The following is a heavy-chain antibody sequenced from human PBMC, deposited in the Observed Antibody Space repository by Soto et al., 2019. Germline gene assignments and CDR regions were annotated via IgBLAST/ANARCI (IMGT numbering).Heavy chain of an antibody. CDR1: GVSISSGGHY. V-gene: IGHV4-31*03. CDR2: IYYSGST. J-gene: IGHJ4*02. Sequence: PSETLSLTCTVSGVSISSGGHYWTWIRQHPQKGLEWIGHIYYSGSTYYNPSLKSRVTVSVDTSKNQFSLKLSSVTAADTAVYYCAREYYYDSSGFDYWGQGTLVTVSS. CDR3: AREYYYDSSGFDY. D-gene: IGHD3-22*01.